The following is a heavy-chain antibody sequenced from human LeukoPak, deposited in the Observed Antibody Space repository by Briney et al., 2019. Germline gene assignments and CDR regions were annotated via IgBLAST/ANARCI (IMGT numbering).Heavy chain of an antibody. CDR2: ISYSGST. CDR1: GASISSYY. V-gene: IGHV4-59*08. CDR3: ARHPGLYFFDY. J-gene: IGHJ4*02. Sequence: SETLSLTCTVSGASISSYYWSWIRQPPGRGLEWIGCISYSGSTNYNPSLKSRVTISADTSKNQVSLTLSSVTAADTAVYYCARHPGLYFFDYWGRGTLVTVSS.